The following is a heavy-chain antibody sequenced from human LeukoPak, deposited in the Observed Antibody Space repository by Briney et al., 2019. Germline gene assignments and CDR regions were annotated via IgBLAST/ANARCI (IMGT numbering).Heavy chain of an antibody. CDR2: MSHDGSNR. Sequence: GGPLRLSCAASGITFNSYAMHWVRQAPGKGLEWVAVMSHDGSNRYYGDSVKGRFTISRDNSKNTLFLQMDSLRAEDTAVYYCASGYTYYYGSGSYHWGQGTLVTVSS. D-gene: IGHD3-10*01. CDR1: GITFNSYA. J-gene: IGHJ4*02. CDR3: ASGYTYYYGSGSYH. V-gene: IGHV3-30*04.